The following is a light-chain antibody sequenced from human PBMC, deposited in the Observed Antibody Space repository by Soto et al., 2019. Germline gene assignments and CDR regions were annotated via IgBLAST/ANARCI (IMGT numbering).Light chain of an antibody. CDR1: QSVSSSY. Sequence: DIVLTQSPGTLSLSPGERATLSCRASQSVSSSYLAWYQQKPGQAPRLLIYGASSRATDIPDRFSGSGSGTDFTLTISTLEPEDFAVYYCQQYGSSPKLTFGEGTKVAIK. J-gene: IGKJ4*01. CDR2: GAS. V-gene: IGKV3-20*01. CDR3: QQYGSSPKLT.